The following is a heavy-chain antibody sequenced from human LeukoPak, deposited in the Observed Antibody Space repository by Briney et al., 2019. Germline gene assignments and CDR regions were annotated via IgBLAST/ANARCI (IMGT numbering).Heavy chain of an antibody. V-gene: IGHV3-48*03. CDR3: AREWYYYDSSGYYSGY. D-gene: IGHD3-22*01. J-gene: IGHJ4*02. CDR1: GFTFSSYE. Sequence: GGSLRLSCAASGFTFSSYEMNWVRQAPGKGLEWVSYISSSGSTIYCADSVKGRFTISRDNAKNSLYLQMNSLRAEDTAVYYCAREWYYYDSSGYYSGYWGQGTLVTVSS. CDR2: ISSSGSTI.